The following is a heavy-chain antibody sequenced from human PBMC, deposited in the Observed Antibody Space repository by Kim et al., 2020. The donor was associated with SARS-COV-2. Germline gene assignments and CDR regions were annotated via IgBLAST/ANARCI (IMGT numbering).Heavy chain of an antibody. Sequence: SQTLSLTCTVSGGSISSYYWSWIRQPPGKGLEWIGYIYYSGSTNYNPSLKSRVTISVDTSKNQFSLKLSSVTAADTAVYYCARGVRVAIDYWGQGTLVTVSS. J-gene: IGHJ4*02. CDR2: IYYSGST. CDR3: ARGVRVAIDY. V-gene: IGHV4-59*01. D-gene: IGHD3-10*01. CDR1: GGSISSYY.